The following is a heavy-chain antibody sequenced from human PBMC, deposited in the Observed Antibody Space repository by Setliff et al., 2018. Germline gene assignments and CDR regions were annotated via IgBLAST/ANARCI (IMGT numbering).Heavy chain of an antibody. CDR1: GFTFSDYY. CDR3: ARDRGGTYYYMDV. CDR2: ISSGNNNYT. V-gene: IGHV3-11*06. J-gene: IGHJ6*03. Sequence: GSLRLSCAASGFTFSDYYMNWIRQAPGKGLEWLSYISSGNNNYTNYAGSVKGRLTISRDNAKNSLYLQINSLRAEDTAVYYCARDRGGTYYYMDVWGKGTTVTVSS. D-gene: IGHD3-16*01.